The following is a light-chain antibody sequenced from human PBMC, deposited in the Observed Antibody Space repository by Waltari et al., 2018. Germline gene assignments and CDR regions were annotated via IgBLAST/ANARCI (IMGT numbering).Light chain of an antibody. V-gene: IGKV2-29*03. CDR3: MQGISYPLT. CDR1: QSLLFSDGKTY. Sequence: IVMTQTPLSMSVTPGQSASISCTSSQSLLFSDGKTYLYWYLQKAGQSPQLLIYAVSSRFSGVPDRFSGSGSGTDFTLRISRVEAEDVGIYYCMQGISYPLTFGGGTKVEI. J-gene: IGKJ4*02. CDR2: AVS.